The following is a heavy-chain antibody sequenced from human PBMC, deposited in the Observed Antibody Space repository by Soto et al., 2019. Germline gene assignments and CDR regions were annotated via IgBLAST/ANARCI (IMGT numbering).Heavy chain of an antibody. J-gene: IGHJ4*02. CDR2: IYHSDSDT. CDR3: ARSYYFDY. V-gene: IGHV5-51*01. CDR1: GESVGSHW. Sequence: GDAVKSSGERCGESVGSHWRGWERQMPGKGLEWMDIIYHSDSDTRYSPSFQGQVTISADKSITTAYLQWSSLKASDTAIYYCARSYYFDYWGQGTLVTVSS.